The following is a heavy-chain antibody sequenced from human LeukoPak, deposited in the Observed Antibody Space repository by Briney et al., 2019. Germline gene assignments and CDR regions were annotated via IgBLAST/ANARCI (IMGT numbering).Heavy chain of an antibody. CDR2: ISWNSGRI. CDR1: GFTFDDYA. D-gene: IGHD2-2*01. V-gene: IGHV3-9*01. Sequence: PGRSLRLSCAASGFTFDDYAKHWVRQAPGKGLEWVSGISWNSGRIGYAVSVKGRFTISRDNAKNSLYLQMNSLRAEDTALYYCAKDMYCSTTSCYAAGPYGMDVWGQGTTVTVSS. CDR3: AKDMYCSTTSCYAAGPYGMDV. J-gene: IGHJ6*02.